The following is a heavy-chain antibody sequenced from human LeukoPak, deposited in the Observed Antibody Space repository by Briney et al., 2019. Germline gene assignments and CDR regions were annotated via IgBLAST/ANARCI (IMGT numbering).Heavy chain of an antibody. D-gene: IGHD6-13*01. CDR1: GGSISSSSYY. Sequence: PSETLSLTCTVSGGSISSSSYYWGWIRQPPGKGLEWIGSIYYSGSTYYNPSLKSRVTMSVDTSKNQFSLKLSSVTAADTAVYYCARGRRAAAGKGSYRFDYWGQGTLVTVSS. CDR3: ARGRRAAAGKGSYRFDY. V-gene: IGHV4-39*01. CDR2: IYYSGST. J-gene: IGHJ4*02.